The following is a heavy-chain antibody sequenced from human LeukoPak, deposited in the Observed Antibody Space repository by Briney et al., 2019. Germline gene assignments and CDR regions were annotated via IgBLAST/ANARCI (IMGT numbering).Heavy chain of an antibody. J-gene: IGHJ4*02. Sequence: GGSLRLSCAASGFTFSSYAMSWVRQAPGKGLEWVSSISSSSSYIYYADSVKGRFTISRDNAKNSLYLQMNSLRAEDTAVYYCARAPITMIQDYWGQGTLVTVSS. CDR2: ISSSSSYI. CDR3: ARAPITMIQDY. CDR1: GFTFSSYA. D-gene: IGHD3-22*01. V-gene: IGHV3-21*01.